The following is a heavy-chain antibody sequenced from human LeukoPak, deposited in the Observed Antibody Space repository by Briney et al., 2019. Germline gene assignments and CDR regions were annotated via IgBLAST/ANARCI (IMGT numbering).Heavy chain of an antibody. V-gene: IGHV4-39*07. D-gene: IGHD6-19*01. CDR2: IYYSGST. CDR1: GGSISGSSYY. J-gene: IGHJ4*02. Sequence: SETLSLTCTVSGGSISGSSYYWGWIRQPPGKGLEWIGSIYYSGSTYYNPSLKSRVTISVDTSKNQFSLKLSSVTAADTAVYYCAREAEDMSTDYWGQGTLVTVSS. CDR3: AREAEDMSTDY.